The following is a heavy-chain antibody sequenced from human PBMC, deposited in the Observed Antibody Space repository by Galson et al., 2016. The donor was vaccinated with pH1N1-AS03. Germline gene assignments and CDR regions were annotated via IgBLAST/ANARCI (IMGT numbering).Heavy chain of an antibody. CDR3: ARDAGIVTGLDAFDL. CDR1: GFTFDDYT. V-gene: IGHV3-43D*04. Sequence: SLRLSCAASGFTFDDYTMHWVRQRPGKGLEWVALINWDGSGRDHGGSVWGRFTVSRDNTKNSLYLQLDNLGVDDTALYFCARDAGIVTGLDAFDLWGQGTLVIVSS. D-gene: IGHD1-14*01. CDR2: INWDGSGR. J-gene: IGHJ3*01.